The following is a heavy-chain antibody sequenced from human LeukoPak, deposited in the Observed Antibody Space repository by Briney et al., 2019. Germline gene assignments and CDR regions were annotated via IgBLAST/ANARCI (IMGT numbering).Heavy chain of an antibody. V-gene: IGHV4-59*01. J-gene: IGHJ4*02. CDR1: GGSISSYY. D-gene: IGHD6-13*01. Sequence: PSETLSLTCTVSGGSISSYYWSWIRQPPGKGLEWIGYIYYSGGTNYNPSLKSRVTISVDTSKNQFSLKLSSVTAADTAVYYCARALGQQLADYWGQGTLVTVSS. CDR2: IYYSGGT. CDR3: ARALGQQLADY.